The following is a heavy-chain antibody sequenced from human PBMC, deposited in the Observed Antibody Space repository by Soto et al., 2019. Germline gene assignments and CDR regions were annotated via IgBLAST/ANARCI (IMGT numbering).Heavy chain of an antibody. CDR2: IYWDDDK. D-gene: IGHD6-19*01. CDR1: GFSLSTSGVG. V-gene: IGHV2-5*02. J-gene: IGHJ3*02. Sequence: QITLKESGPTLVKPTQTLTLTCTFSGFSLSTSGVGVAWIRQPPGKALQWLALIYWDDDKRDSPPLKSRLNTPKVTCKSHGDLTMTNMDPVDTATYYCAHRRHHGGSGWYVWAYDTFDIWGQGTMVTVSS. CDR3: AHRRHHGGSGWYVWAYDTFDI.